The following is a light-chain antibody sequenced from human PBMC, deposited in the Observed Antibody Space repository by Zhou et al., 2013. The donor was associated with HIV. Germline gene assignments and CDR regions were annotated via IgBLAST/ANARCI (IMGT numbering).Light chain of an antibody. CDR1: QSVSSY. CDR3: QQRSNWRRT. J-gene: IGKJ4*01. V-gene: IGKV3-11*01. Sequence: EIVLTQSPATLSLSPGERAILSCRASQSVSSYLAWYQQKPGQAPRLFIYDASNRATGIPARFSGSGSGTDFTLTISSLEPEDFAVYYCQQRSNWRRTFGGGTKVEI. CDR2: DAS.